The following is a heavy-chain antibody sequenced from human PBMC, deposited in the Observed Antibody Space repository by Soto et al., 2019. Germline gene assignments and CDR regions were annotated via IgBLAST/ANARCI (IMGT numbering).Heavy chain of an antibody. V-gene: IGHV2-5*01. Sequence: QITLKESGPTLVKPTQTLTLTCSFYGFSLRTRGVSVGWIRQPPGKALEWLAFIYWNDDKRYSPSPQSRLTITNDNSKKDVVLTMTHMDPLATGTYYCAHRVGSSGSFDYWGQGTLGTVSS. J-gene: IGHJ4*02. CDR3: AHRVGSSGSFDY. CDR2: IYWNDDK. D-gene: IGHD6-25*01. CDR1: GFSLRTRGVS.